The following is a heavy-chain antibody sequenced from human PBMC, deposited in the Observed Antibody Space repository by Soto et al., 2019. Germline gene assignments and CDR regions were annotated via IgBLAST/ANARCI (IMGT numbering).Heavy chain of an antibody. CDR2: ISSSSSYI. Sequence: GSLRLSCAASGFTFSSYSMNWVRQAPGKGLEWVSSISSSSSYIYYADSVKGRFTISRDNAKNSLYLQMNSLRAEDTAVYYCARTLTPGDYGDYLNFDYWGQGTLVTVSS. CDR1: GFTFSSYS. CDR3: ARTLTPGDYGDYLNFDY. J-gene: IGHJ4*02. D-gene: IGHD4-17*01. V-gene: IGHV3-21*01.